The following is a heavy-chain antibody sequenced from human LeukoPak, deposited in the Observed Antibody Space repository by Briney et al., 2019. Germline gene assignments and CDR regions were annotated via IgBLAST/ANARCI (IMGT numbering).Heavy chain of an antibody. D-gene: IGHD3-3*01. V-gene: IGHV4-34*01. Sequence: SETLSLTCAVYGGSFSGYYWSWIRQPPGKELEWIGEINHSGSTNYNPSLKSRVTISVDTSKNQFSLKLSSVTAADTAVYYCARGAIFGVANRFDPWGQGTLVTVSS. CDR3: ARGAIFGVANRFDP. CDR1: GGSFSGYY. J-gene: IGHJ5*02. CDR2: INHSGST.